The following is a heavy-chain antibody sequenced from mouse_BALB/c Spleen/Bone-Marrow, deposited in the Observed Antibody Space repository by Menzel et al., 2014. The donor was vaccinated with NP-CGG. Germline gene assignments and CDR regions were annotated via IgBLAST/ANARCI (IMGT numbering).Heavy chain of an antibody. CDR3: ARSYYGSSPYAMDY. CDR1: GYTLTSYW. J-gene: IGHJ4*01. CDR2: IAPGSGNI. V-gene: IGHV1S41*01. D-gene: IGHD1-1*01. Sequence: DLVKPGASVKLSCKASGYTLTSYWINWVKQRPGQGLEWIGRIAPGSGNIYYNEMFKVKATLTVDASSSTAYIQLSSLSSEDAAVYFCARSYYGSSPYAMDYWGQGTSVTVSS.